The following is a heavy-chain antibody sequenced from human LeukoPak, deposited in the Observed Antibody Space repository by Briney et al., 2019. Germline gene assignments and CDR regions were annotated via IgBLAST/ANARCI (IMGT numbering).Heavy chain of an antibody. Sequence: PGGSLRLSCAASGFTFSSYAMSWVRQAPGKGLEWVSAISGSGGSTYYADSVKGRFTVSRDNSRNTLYLQMDSLRVADTAVYSCARDPYGSGTYFPYFDYWGQGILVTVSS. V-gene: IGHV3-23*01. J-gene: IGHJ4*02. CDR1: GFTFSSYA. D-gene: IGHD3-10*01. CDR3: ARDPYGSGTYFPYFDY. CDR2: ISGSGGST.